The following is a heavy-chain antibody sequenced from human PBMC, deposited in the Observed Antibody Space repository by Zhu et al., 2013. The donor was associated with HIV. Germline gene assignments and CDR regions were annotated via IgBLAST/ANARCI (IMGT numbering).Heavy chain of an antibody. D-gene: IGHD1-26*01. CDR2: IYYSGST. CDR3: ARVPRRRQLPDY. Sequence: VQESGSGLVKPSQTLSLTCTVSGGSVSSGSYYWSWIRQPPGKGLEWIGYIYYSGSTNYNPSLKSRVTISVDTSKNQFSLKLSSVTAADTAVYYCARVPRRRQLPDYWGQGTLVTVSS. CDR1: GGSVSSGSYY. J-gene: IGHJ4*02. V-gene: IGHV4-61*01.